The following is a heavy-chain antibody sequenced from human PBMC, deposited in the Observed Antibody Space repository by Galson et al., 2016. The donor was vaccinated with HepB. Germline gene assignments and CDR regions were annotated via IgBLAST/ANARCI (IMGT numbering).Heavy chain of an antibody. CDR1: GDSVSSSSAA. D-gene: IGHD1-1*01. J-gene: IGHJ4*02. Sequence: CAISGDSVSSSSAAWNWIRQSPSGGLEWLGRTYYRSKWYNEYATSVGDRININPDTTENHFSLHLNSVTPEDTAIYYCARAWTSRPSTRQTDHFDYWGQGTLVTVSS. CDR3: ARAWTSRPSTRQTDHFDY. V-gene: IGHV6-1*01. CDR2: TYYRSKWYN.